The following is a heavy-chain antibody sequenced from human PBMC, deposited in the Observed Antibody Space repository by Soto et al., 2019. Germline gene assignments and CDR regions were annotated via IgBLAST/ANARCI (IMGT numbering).Heavy chain of an antibody. D-gene: IGHD2-15*01. V-gene: IGHV3-33*01. CDR1: GFTFSSYG. CDR2: IWYDGSNK. CDR3: ARDVPRGVVQLDETMDV. Sequence: GGSLRLSCAASGFTFSSYGMHWVRQAPGKGLEWVAVIWYDGSNKYYADSVKGRFTISRDNSKNTLYLQMNSLRAEDTAVYYCARDVPRGVVQLDETMDVWGQGTTVTVSS. J-gene: IGHJ6*02.